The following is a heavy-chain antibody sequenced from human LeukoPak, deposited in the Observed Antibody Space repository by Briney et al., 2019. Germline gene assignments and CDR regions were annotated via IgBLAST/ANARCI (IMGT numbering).Heavy chain of an antibody. CDR1: GGSISSSSYY. Sequence: PSETLSLTCTVPGGSISSSSYYWSWIRQPAGKGLEWIGRIYTSGSTNYNPSLKSRVTISVDTSKNQFSLKLNSVIATDTAVYYCASEGTTFSSFDYWGQGTLVTVSS. CDR2: IYTSGST. V-gene: IGHV4-61*02. J-gene: IGHJ4*02. CDR3: ASEGTTFSSFDY. D-gene: IGHD1-1*01.